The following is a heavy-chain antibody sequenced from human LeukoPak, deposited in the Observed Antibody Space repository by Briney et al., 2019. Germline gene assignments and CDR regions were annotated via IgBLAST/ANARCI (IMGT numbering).Heavy chain of an antibody. V-gene: IGHV1-2*02. CDR3: ASLSAYDSSGYYPR. Sequence: ASVKVSCKASGYTFTGYYMHWVRQAPGQGLEWMGWINPNSGGTNYAQKFQGRVTMTRDTSISTAYTELSRLRSDDTAVYYCASLSAYDSSGYYPRWGQGTLVTVSS. D-gene: IGHD3-22*01. J-gene: IGHJ4*02. CDR1: GYTFTGYY. CDR2: INPNSGGT.